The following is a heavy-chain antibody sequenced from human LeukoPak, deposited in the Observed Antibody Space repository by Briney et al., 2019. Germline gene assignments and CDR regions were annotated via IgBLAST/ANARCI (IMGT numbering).Heavy chain of an antibody. CDR2: ISYDGSNK. Sequence: GGSLRLSCAGSGFTFGSYAMHWVRQAPGKGLEWVAVISYDGSNKHYADSVKGRFTISRDNSKNTLYLQMNSLRAEDTAVYYCARSSGGDCYEPVDYWGQGTLVTVSS. CDR1: GFTFGSYA. J-gene: IGHJ4*02. D-gene: IGHD2-21*02. CDR3: ARSSGGDCYEPVDY. V-gene: IGHV3-30-3*01.